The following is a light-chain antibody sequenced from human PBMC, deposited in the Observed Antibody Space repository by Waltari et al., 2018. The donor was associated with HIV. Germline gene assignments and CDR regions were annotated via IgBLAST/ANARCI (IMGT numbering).Light chain of an antibody. Sequence: QSSLTQPPSVSGSPGQLVRLSSTGISRDVGSYSRVSWYQPPPGTAPKLLIYEVTTRPSGVPDRFSGSQSGNTASLTISGLQAENEADYYCSLYTGTTNVLFGGGTKLPVL. J-gene: IGLJ2*01. CDR1: SRDVGSYSR. V-gene: IGLV2-18*01. CDR3: SLYTGTTNVL. CDR2: EVT.